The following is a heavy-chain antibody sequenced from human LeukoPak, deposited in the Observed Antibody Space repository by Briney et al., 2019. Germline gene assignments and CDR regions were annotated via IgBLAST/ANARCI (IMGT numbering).Heavy chain of an antibody. Sequence: GGSLRLSCAASGFTFSSYAMSWVRQAPGKGLEWVSDINGSGGSTYYADSVKGRFTIPRDNAKNSLYLQMNSLRAEDTAVYYCARVFDIWGQGTMVTVSS. CDR1: GFTFSSYA. CDR3: ARVFDI. CDR2: INGSGGST. V-gene: IGHV3-23*01. J-gene: IGHJ3*02.